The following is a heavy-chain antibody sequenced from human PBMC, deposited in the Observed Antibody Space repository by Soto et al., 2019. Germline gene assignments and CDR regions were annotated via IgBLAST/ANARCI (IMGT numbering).Heavy chain of an antibody. J-gene: IGHJ4*02. CDR1: GYTFTSSG. V-gene: IGHV1-18*01. Sequence: QVQLVQSGAEVKKPGASVKVSCKASGYTFTSSGFSWVRQSPGQGLEWMAWISAYNGETHYAQKFQGRVTMTTDTSTSTSYMELRSLRSDDTAVYYCARDSGSYMYVPDWGQGTLVTVSS. CDR2: ISAYNGET. CDR3: ARDSGSYMYVPD. D-gene: IGHD1-26*01.